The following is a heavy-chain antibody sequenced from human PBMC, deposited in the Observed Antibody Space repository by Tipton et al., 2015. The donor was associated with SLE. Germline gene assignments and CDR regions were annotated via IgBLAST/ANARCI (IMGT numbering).Heavy chain of an antibody. CDR3: AAWGYGYFDY. CDR1: GGSFSSYY. D-gene: IGHD7-27*01. Sequence: TLSLTCAVYGGSFSSYYWGWIRQPPGKGLEWIGSIYYSGSTYYNPSLKSRVTISVDTSKNKFSLKLSSVTAADTAVYYCAAWGYGYFDYWGQGTLVTVSS. J-gene: IGHJ4*02. V-gene: IGHV4-39*07. CDR2: IYYSGST.